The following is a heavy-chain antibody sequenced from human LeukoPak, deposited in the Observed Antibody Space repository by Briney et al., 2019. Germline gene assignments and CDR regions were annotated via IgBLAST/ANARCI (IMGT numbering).Heavy chain of an antibody. Sequence: EGSLRLSCAASGLTISSYEMNWVRQAPGKGLEWVSYVSSSGSTIYYADSVKGRFTISRDNAKNSLYLQMNSLRAEDTAVYYCAELGITMIGGVWGKGTTVTISS. CDR2: VSSSGSTI. V-gene: IGHV3-48*03. D-gene: IGHD3-10*02. J-gene: IGHJ6*04. CDR1: GLTISSYE. CDR3: AELGITMIGGV.